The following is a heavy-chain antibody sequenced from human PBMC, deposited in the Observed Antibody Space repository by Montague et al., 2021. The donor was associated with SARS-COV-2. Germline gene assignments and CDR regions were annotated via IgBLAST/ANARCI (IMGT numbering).Heavy chain of an antibody. CDR3: ARSAFRYFDRPGMDV. J-gene: IGHJ6*02. CDR1: GGSIRSDGFY. Sequence: TLSLTCTVSGGSIRSDGFYWNWIRQPAGKGLEWIGRIDASGTTNYKPSLKSRVIISLDRSKSQFSLKLSPVIAADTAVYYCARSAFRYFDRPGMDVWGQGTTVTVSS. CDR2: IDASGTT. D-gene: IGHD3-9*01. V-gene: IGHV4-61*02.